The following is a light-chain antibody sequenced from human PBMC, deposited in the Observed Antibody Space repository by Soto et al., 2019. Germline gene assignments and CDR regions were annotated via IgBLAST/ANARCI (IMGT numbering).Light chain of an antibody. J-gene: IGKJ1*01. Sequence: EIVMTQSPAILSVIPGERAALSCRASQSVSSNLAWYQQKPGQAPRLLMYGASTRATGVPARFSGSGSGTQFTLTITSLQSEDFAVYYCQQYNNWRTFGQGTKVDIK. CDR3: QQYNNWRT. CDR1: QSVSSN. CDR2: GAS. V-gene: IGKV3-15*01.